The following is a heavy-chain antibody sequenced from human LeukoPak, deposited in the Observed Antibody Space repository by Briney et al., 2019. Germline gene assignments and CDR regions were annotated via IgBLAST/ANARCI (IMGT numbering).Heavy chain of an antibody. Sequence: GGSLRLSCAASGFSFSNAWMSWVRQAPGKGLEWVGRIKRKSDGGTTDYAAPVKGRFTISRDDSKNTLYLQMNSLKTEDTAVYYCTTEFWGSYNYWGQGTLVTVPS. V-gene: IGHV3-15*01. CDR1: GFSFSNAW. CDR2: IKRKSDGGTT. J-gene: IGHJ4*02. CDR3: TTEFWGSYNY. D-gene: IGHD7-27*01.